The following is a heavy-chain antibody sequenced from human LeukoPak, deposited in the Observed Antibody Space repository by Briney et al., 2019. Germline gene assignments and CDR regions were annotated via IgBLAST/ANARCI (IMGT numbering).Heavy chain of an antibody. D-gene: IGHD4-11*01. V-gene: IGHV3-7*01. CDR2: IKQDGGEK. Sequence: GGSLRLSCAVSRFTFSSYWMSWVRQAPGKGLEWVANIKQDGGEKHYVDSVKGRFTISRDNAKNSLYLQMNSLRAEDTAVYYCARTGPVMTTVTTGWFDPWGQGTLVTVSS. CDR3: ARTGPVMTTVTTGWFDP. CDR1: RFTFSSYW. J-gene: IGHJ5*02.